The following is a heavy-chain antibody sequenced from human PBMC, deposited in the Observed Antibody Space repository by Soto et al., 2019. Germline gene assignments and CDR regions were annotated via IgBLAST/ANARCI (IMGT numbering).Heavy chain of an antibody. V-gene: IGHV5-51*01. CDR3: ASLICSGYHYYYGMNV. J-gene: IGHJ6*02. CDR1: GDSFTSYW. Sequence: GEAMKSSCKGSGDSFTSYWIGWVRQMPGKGLEWMGIIYPGDSDTRYSPSFQGQVTISADKSISTAYLRWSSLKASDTDMYYCASLICSGYHYYYGMNVCGQGTTATVS. D-gene: IGHD2-15*01. CDR2: IYPGDSDT.